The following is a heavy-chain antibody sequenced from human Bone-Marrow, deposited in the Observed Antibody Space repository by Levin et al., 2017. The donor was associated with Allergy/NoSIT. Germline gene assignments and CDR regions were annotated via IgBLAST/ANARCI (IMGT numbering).Heavy chain of an antibody. Sequence: ASVKVSCQASGYTFNTYWIGWVRHMPGEGLEWVGIIYPSDSQTRYSPSFQGQVTISVDKSINTAFLQWSSLKASDTAMYYCARLETHQLRAVTGIDYWGQGTLVTVSS. D-gene: IGHD6-19*01. V-gene: IGHV5-51*01. CDR2: IYPSDSQT. J-gene: IGHJ4*02. CDR1: GYTFNTYW. CDR3: ARLETHQLRAVTGIDY.